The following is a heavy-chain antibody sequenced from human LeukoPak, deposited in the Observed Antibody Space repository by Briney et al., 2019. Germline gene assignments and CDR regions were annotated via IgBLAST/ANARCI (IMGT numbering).Heavy chain of an antibody. CDR3: ATQKWNYFDY. D-gene: IGHD1-26*01. Sequence: GGSLRLSCAASGFTFSGYWMNWVRQAPGKGLEWVANIWEGGSEMHYVDSVKGRFTISRDNSKNTLYLQMNSLRAEDTAVYYCATQKWNYFDYWGQGTLVTVSS. V-gene: IGHV3-7*03. J-gene: IGHJ4*02. CDR2: IWEGGSEM. CDR1: GFTFSGYW.